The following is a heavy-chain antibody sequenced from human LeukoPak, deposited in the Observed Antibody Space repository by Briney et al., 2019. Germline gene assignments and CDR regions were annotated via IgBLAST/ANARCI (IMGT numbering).Heavy chain of an antibody. Sequence: ASVKVSCKASGYTFTSYYMHWVRQAPGQGLEWTGIINPSGGSTSYAQKFQGRVTMTRDTSTSTVYMELSSLRSEDTAVYYCAVNDFWSGYYDAFDIWGQGTMVTVSS. CDR1: GYTFTSYY. D-gene: IGHD3-3*01. CDR2: INPSGGST. V-gene: IGHV1-46*01. CDR3: AVNDFWSGYYDAFDI. J-gene: IGHJ3*02.